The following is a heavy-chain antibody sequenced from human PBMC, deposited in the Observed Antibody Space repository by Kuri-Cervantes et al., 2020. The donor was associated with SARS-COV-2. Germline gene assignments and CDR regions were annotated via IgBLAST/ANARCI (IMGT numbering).Heavy chain of an antibody. V-gene: IGHV3-13*04. D-gene: IGHD2-2*01. Sequence: GESLKISCAASGFTFSSSDMDWVRQITGKGLGWVSIMGTGADTKYPGSVKGRFTISRDNAKNSLYLQMNSLRAEDTALYYCAKSVGSTGLYNWFDPWGQGTLVTVSS. CDR1: GFTFSSSD. CDR2: MGTGADT. CDR3: AKSVGSTGLYNWFDP. J-gene: IGHJ5*02.